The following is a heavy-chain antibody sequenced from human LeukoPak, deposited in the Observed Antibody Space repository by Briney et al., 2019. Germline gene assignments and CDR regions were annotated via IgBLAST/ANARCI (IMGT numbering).Heavy chain of an antibody. Sequence: GASVKVSCKASGYTFTSYGISWVRQAPGQGLEWMGWISASNGNTNYAQKLQGRVTMTTDTSTGPAYLELRILSSDGPAVVYCARHHHYYCDYRGQGTLVNVSS. CDR2: ISASNGNT. J-gene: IGHJ4*01. CDR1: GYTFTSYG. V-gene: IGHV1-18*01. CDR3: ARHHHYYCDY.